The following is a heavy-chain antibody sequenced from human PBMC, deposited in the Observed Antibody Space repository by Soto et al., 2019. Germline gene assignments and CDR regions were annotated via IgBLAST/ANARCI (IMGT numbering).Heavy chain of an antibody. Sequence: QVQLVESGGGVVQPGRSLRLSCAASGFTFSSYAMHWVRQAPGKGLEWVAVISYDGSNKYYADSVKGRFTISRDNSKNTLYMQMKSLRADDTAVYYCARDLWFGVTGSWGYYYYGMDVWGQGTTVTVSS. CDR1: GFTFSSYA. D-gene: IGHD3-10*01. CDR3: ARDLWFGVTGSWGYYYYGMDV. V-gene: IGHV3-30-3*01. CDR2: ISYDGSNK. J-gene: IGHJ6*02.